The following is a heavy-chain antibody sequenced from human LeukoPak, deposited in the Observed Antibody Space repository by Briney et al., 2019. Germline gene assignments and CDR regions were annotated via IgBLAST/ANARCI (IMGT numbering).Heavy chain of an antibody. CDR3: SKGPYNWNYHIGYYFDS. J-gene: IGHJ4*02. Sequence: GGSLRLFCAASGFTFSSYWMHWVRQAPGKGLEWVSLISGDGGHTYYADSVKGRFTISRDNSKNSLYLQITSLRTADTAIYYCSKGPYNWNYHIGYYFDSWGQGTLVTVSS. CDR2: ISGDGGHT. V-gene: IGHV3-43*02. D-gene: IGHD1-7*01. CDR1: GFTFSSYW.